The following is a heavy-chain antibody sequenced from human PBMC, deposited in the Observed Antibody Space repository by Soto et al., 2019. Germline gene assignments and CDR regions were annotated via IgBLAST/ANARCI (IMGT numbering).Heavy chain of an antibody. D-gene: IGHD3-3*01. CDR1: GYTFTSYY. J-gene: IGHJ4*02. V-gene: IGHV1-46*03. CDR3: ARGRYYDFWSGYSCFDY. Sequence: GASVKVSCKASGYTFTSYYMHWVRQAPGQGLEWMGIINPSGGSTSYAQKFQGRVTMTRDTSTSTVYMELSSLRSEDTAVYYCARGRYYDFWSGYSCFDYWGQGTLVTVSS. CDR2: INPSGGST.